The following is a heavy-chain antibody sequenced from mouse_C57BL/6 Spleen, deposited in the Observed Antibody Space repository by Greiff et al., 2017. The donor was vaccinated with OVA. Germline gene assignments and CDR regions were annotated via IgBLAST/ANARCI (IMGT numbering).Heavy chain of an antibody. V-gene: IGHV1-69*01. D-gene: IGHD2-5*01. Sequence: QVQLQQPGAELVMPGASVKLSCKASGYTFTSYWMHWVKQRPGQGLEWIGEIDPSDSYTNYNQKFKGKSTLTVDKSSSTAYMQLSSLTSEDSAVYYCARLLLLSRTTVVTYYAMYYWGQGTSVTVSS. CDR1: GYTFTSYW. J-gene: IGHJ4*01. CDR2: IDPSDSYT. CDR3: ARLLLLSRTTVVTYYAMYY.